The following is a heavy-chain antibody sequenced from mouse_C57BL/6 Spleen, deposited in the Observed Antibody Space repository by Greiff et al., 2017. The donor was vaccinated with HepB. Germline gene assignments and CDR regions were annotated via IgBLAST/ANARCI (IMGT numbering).Heavy chain of an antibody. J-gene: IGHJ2*01. CDR1: GYSITSGYY. D-gene: IGHD2-5*01. CDR3: ARALYYSNYYFDY. Sequence: EVKLMESGPGLVKPSQSLSLTCSVTGYSITSGYYWNWIRQFPGNKLEWMGYISYDGSNNYNPSLKNRISITRDTSKNQFFLKLNSVTTEDTATYYCARALYYSNYYFDYWGQGTTLTVSS. CDR2: ISYDGSN. V-gene: IGHV3-6*01.